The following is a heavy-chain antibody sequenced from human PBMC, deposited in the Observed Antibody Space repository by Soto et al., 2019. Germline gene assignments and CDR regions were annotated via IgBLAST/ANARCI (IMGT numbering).Heavy chain of an antibody. Sequence: GGSLRLSCAASGFTFSSYGMHWVRQAPGKGLEWVAVISYDGSNKYYADSVKGRFTISRDNSKNTLYPQMNSLRAEDTAVYYCAKDRVVIRRDGAAFDIWGQGTMVTVS. D-gene: IGHD3-3*01. CDR3: AKDRVVIRRDGAAFDI. J-gene: IGHJ3*02. CDR1: GFTFSSYG. CDR2: ISYDGSNK. V-gene: IGHV3-30*18.